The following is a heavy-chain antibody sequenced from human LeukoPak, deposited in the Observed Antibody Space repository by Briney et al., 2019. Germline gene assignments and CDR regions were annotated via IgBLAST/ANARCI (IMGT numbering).Heavy chain of an antibody. D-gene: IGHD3-16*02. J-gene: IGHJ4*02. CDR2: ISGSGGST. Sequence: PGGSLRLSCAASGFTFSSYAMSWVRQAPGKGLEWVSAISGSGGSTYYADSVKGRFTISRDNSKNTLYLQINSLRAEDTPVYYXXXXXXXXXWGSXRXXXDYXGQGTLVTVSS. CDR3: XXXXXXXXWGSXRXXXDY. V-gene: IGHV3-23*01. CDR1: GFTFSSYA.